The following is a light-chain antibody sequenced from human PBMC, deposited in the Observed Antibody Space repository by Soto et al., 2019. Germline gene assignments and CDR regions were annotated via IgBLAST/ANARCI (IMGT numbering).Light chain of an antibody. CDR1: QGISSY. Sequence: IRMTHSRSSLSANTQYRVTMTCLAIQGISSYLAWYQQKPGIAPKLLIYAASSLQSGVPSRFSGSGSGTDFTLTISSLQPEDFTTYYCQQSYSLPPTFGQGAKVDVK. V-gene: IGKV1-39*01. CDR2: AAS. CDR3: QQSYSLPPT. J-gene: IGKJ1*01.